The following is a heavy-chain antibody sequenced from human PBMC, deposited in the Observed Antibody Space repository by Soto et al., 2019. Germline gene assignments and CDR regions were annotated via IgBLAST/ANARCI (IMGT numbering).Heavy chain of an antibody. D-gene: IGHD1-1*01. CDR1: GYAFTTYG. Sequence: QVHLVQSGAEVKKPGASVKVSCQGSGYAFTTYGITWVRQAPGQGLEWMGWISAHNGNTKYAQKVQGRVTVTRDTSTSTAYMELRSLRYDDTAVYYCARGRYGDYWGQGALVTVSS. CDR2: ISAHNGNT. CDR3: ARGRYGDY. J-gene: IGHJ4*02. V-gene: IGHV1-18*01.